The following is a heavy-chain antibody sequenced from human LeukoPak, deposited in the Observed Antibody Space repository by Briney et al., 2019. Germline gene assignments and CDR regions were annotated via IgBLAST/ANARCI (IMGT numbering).Heavy chain of an antibody. Sequence: GGSLRLSCAASGFTFSSYAMSWVRQAPGKGLEWVSAISGSGGSTYYADSVKGRFTISRDNSKNTLYLQMNSLRAEDTAVYYCAKGRITMIVVVTEYFQHWGQGTLVTASS. V-gene: IGHV3-23*01. CDR1: GFTFSSYA. CDR2: ISGSGGST. J-gene: IGHJ1*01. D-gene: IGHD3-22*01. CDR3: AKGRITMIVVVTEYFQH.